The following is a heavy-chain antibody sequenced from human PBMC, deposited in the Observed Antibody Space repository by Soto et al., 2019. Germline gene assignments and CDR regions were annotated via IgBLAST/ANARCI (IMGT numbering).Heavy chain of an antibody. CDR2: ISGGGGST. V-gene: IGHV3-23*01. D-gene: IGHD5-18*01. CDR1: GFTFSTYA. Sequence: GGSLRLSCAASGFTFSTYAMTWVRQAPGKGLEWVSTISGGGGSTFYADSVKGRFTISRDNSKNTLYLQMNSLRAEDTAVFYCAKVNEYTYGPLDYWGQGTLVTVSS. J-gene: IGHJ4*02. CDR3: AKVNEYTYGPLDY.